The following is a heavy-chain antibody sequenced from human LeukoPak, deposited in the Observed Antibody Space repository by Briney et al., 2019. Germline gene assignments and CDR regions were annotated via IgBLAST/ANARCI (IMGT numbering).Heavy chain of an antibody. J-gene: IGHJ4*02. V-gene: IGHV1-46*01. CDR1: GYTFPRYY. Sequence: ASVQVSCKASGYTFPRYYIHWVRQAPGQGLEWMGTINPNDESASYAQKFQGRVTMTRDMSTSTVYMELSSLRSDDTAEYYCARVDAAMVNPLDYWGQGTLVTVSS. D-gene: IGHD5-18*01. CDR3: ARVDAAMVNPLDY. CDR2: INPNDESA.